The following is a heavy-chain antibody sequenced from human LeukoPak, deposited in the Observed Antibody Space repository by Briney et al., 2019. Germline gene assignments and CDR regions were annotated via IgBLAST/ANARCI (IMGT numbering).Heavy chain of an antibody. D-gene: IGHD3-9*01. Sequence: PSQTLSLTCTVSGDSISSGDYYWSWIRQPAGKGLEWIGRISSSGSTNYNPSLKSRVTISVDTSKNQFSLKLSSVTAADTAVYYCATLTGYSSESWFDPWGQGILVTVSS. V-gene: IGHV4-61*02. J-gene: IGHJ5*02. CDR1: GDSISSGDYY. CDR3: ATLTGYSSESWFDP. CDR2: ISSSGST.